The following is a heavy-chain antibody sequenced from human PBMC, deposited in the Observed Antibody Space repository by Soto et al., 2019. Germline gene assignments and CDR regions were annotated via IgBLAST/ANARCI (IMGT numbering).Heavy chain of an antibody. J-gene: IGHJ4*02. V-gene: IGHV3-11*01. CDR2: ISSSGSNI. CDR1: GFTFSDYY. Sequence: QVQLVESGGGLVKPGGSLRLSCAASGFTFSDYYMSWIRQAPGKGLEWVSYISSSGSNIYYADSVKGRFTISRDNAKNSLYLKMNRLRAEDTAVYYCARDPYPNYCSSTSCYVGLTDYWGQGTLVTVSS. D-gene: IGHD2-2*01. CDR3: ARDPYPNYCSSTSCYVGLTDY.